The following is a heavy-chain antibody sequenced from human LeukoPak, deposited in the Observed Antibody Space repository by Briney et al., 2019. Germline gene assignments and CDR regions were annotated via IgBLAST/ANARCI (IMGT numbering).Heavy chain of an antibody. CDR3: ARESGHTYDYCDY. D-gene: IGHD5-18*01. V-gene: IGHV3-23*01. CDR2: ISGSAGTT. CDR1: GFTFNNYA. J-gene: IGHJ4*01. Sequence: GGSVRLSCAASGFTFNNYAMGWVRQAPGKGLEWVSGISGSAGTTYYADSVKGRFTISRVNSKNTLYLQMNSLRAEDTAVYYCARESGHTYDYCDYWGHGTLVTVSS.